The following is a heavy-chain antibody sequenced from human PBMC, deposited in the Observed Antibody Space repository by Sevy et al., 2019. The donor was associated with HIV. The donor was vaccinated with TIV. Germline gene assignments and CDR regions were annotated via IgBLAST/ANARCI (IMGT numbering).Heavy chain of an antibody. Sequence: GGSLRLSCAASGFRFSDYSMHWVRQAPGKGLEWVASIFNDGKTKYYGDPVKGRFTISRDDSKNTLYLQMDSLRAEDTAVYYCARESGSDWYLDSWGQGTLVTVSS. J-gene: IGHJ4*02. CDR3: ARESGSDWYLDS. V-gene: IGHV3-30*04. CDR2: IFNDGKTK. CDR1: GFRFSDYS. D-gene: IGHD2-21*02.